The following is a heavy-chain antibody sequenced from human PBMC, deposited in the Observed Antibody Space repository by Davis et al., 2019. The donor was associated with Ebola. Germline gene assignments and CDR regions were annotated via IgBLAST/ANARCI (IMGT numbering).Heavy chain of an antibody. CDR2: IDPSDSYT. CDR1: GYSFTSYW. CDR3: ARHWDYSGYDVLYYYGMDV. J-gene: IGHJ6*02. V-gene: IGHV5-10-1*01. Sequence: GESLKISCKGSGYSFTSYWISWVRQMPGKGLEWMGRIDPSDSYTNYSPSFQGHVTISADKSISTAYLQWSSLKASDTAMYYCARHWDYSGYDVLYYYGMDVWGQGTTVTVSS. D-gene: IGHD5-12*01.